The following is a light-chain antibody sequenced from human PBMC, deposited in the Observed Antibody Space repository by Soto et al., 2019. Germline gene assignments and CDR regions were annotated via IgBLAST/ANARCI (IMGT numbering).Light chain of an antibody. Sequence: DIQMTQSPSTLSASVGYRFTITCRASQSISGWLAWYQQKPGKAPKLLIYDASSLESGVPSRFSGSGSGTEFTLTISSLQPDDFATYYCQQYNSYSPWTFGQGTTGDIK. CDR2: DAS. CDR1: QSISGW. J-gene: IGKJ1*01. CDR3: QQYNSYSPWT. V-gene: IGKV1-5*01.